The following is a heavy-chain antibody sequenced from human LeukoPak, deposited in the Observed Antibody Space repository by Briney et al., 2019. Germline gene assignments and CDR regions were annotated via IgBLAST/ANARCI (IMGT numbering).Heavy chain of an antibody. CDR2: ISSSSSYI. CDR1: GFTLSNYS. J-gene: IGHJ4*02. CDR3: ARDLAYGDDGL. V-gene: IGHV3-21*01. D-gene: IGHD4/OR15-4a*01. Sequence: GGSLRLSCAASGFTLSNYSVNWVRQAPGKGLEWVAFISSSSSYIFYADSLKGRFTISRDNAKNSLYLQMNSLRADDTAVYYCARDLAYGDDGLWGQGTLVTVSS.